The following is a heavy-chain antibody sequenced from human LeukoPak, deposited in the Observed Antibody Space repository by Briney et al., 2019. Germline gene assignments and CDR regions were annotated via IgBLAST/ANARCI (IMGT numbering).Heavy chain of an antibody. V-gene: IGHV4-59*01. CDR1: SGSISSYY. CDR3: ARGPTIGFFDY. CDR2: IYYSGST. D-gene: IGHD5-24*01. J-gene: IGHJ4*02. Sequence: SETLSLTCTVSSGSISSYYWSWIRQPPGKGLEWIGYIYYSGSTNYNPSLKSRVTISVDTSKNQFSLKLSSVTAADTAVYYCARGPTIGFFDYWGQGTLVTVSS.